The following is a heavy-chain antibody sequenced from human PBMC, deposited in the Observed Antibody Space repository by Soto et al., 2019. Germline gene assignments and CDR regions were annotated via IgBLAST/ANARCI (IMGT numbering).Heavy chain of an antibody. J-gene: IGHJ3*02. CDR3: ARVLGNDAFDI. V-gene: IGHV4-4*02. D-gene: IGHD3-3*02. CDR2: IYHSGST. CDR1: GGSISSGGYS. Sequence: TSETLSLTCAVSGGSISSGGYSWSWVRQPPGKGLEWIGEIYHSGSTNYNPSLKSRVTISVDKSKNQFSLKLSSVTAADTAVYYCARVLGNDAFDIWGQGTMVTVSS.